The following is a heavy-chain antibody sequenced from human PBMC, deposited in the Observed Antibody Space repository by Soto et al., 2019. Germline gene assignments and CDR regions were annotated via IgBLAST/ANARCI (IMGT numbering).Heavy chain of an antibody. V-gene: IGHV4-34*01. D-gene: IGHD3-3*01. CDR1: GGSFSCYD. J-gene: IGHJ6*02. Sequence: SETLCVTCAVDGGSFSCYDWSWIRQTPGKGLEWIGEINHSGSTNYNPSLKSRVTISVDTSKNQFSLKLSSVAAADTAVYYCASGVHGYYDFWSGSGSWGMDVWGQGTTVTVSS. CDR2: INHSGST. CDR3: ASGVHGYYDFWSGSGSWGMDV.